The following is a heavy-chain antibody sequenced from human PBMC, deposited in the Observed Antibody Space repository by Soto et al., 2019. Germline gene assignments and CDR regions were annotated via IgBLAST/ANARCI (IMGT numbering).Heavy chain of an antibody. CDR3: ARGRFLEWLLYDNYYYYGMDV. V-gene: IGHV1-69*13. D-gene: IGHD3-3*01. CDR2: IIPIFGTA. CDR1: GGTFSSYA. J-gene: IGHJ6*02. Sequence: SVKVSCKASGGTFSSYAISWVRQAPGQGXEWMGGIIPIFGTANYAQKFQGRVTITADESTSTAYMELSSLRSEDTAVYYCARGRFLEWLLYDNYYYYGMDVWGQGTTVTVSS.